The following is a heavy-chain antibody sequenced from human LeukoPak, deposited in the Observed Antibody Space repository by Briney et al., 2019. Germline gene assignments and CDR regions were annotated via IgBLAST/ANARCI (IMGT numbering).Heavy chain of an antibody. D-gene: IGHD6-19*01. J-gene: IGHJ6*04. V-gene: IGHV3-73*01. CDR1: GFTFSGSA. Sequence: GGSLRLSCAASGFTFSGSAMHWVRQASGKGLKWVGRIRSKANSYATAYAASVKGRFTISRDDSKNTAYLQMNSLKTEDTAVYYCTRPAVGAVAGRDVWGKGTTVTVSS. CDR2: IRSKANSYAT. CDR3: TRPAVGAVAGRDV.